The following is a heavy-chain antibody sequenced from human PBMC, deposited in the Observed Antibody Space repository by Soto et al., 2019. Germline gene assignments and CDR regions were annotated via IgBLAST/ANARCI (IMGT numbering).Heavy chain of an antibody. CDR3: AIIHSGSFGFDV. V-gene: IGHV3-30*03. Sequence: VYLVESGGGVVQPGGSLRLSCAASGLTFNIYDMYWVRQAPGKGLEWVALISYDGSNKYYVDSVKGRFTISRDNSNDTLYLQMDNLRPEDTAVYHCAIIHSGSFGFDVWGHGTVVTFS. D-gene: IGHD1-26*01. CDR2: ISYDGSNK. J-gene: IGHJ3*01. CDR1: GLTFNIYD.